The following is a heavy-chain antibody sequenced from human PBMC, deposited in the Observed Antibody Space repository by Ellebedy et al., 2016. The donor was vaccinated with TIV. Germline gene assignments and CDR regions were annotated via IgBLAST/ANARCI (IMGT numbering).Heavy chain of an antibody. J-gene: IGHJ4*02. Sequence: NFLGRVTFTTDTAASTVYMSLSSLGTEDTAVYYCAKDRGGTGDFDYWGQGTLVTVSS. D-gene: IGHD3-16*01. V-gene: IGHV1-3*01. CDR3: AKDRGGTGDFDY.